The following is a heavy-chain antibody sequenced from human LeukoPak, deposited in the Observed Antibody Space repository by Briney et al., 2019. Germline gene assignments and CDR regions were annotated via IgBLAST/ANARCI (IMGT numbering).Heavy chain of an antibody. J-gene: IGHJ5*02. D-gene: IGHD3-10*01. CDR1: GGTFSSYA. CDR2: IIPIFATA. CDR3: ARDVSYGSAPNWFDP. Sequence: SVKVSCKASGGTFSSYAISWVRQAPGQGREWMGGIIPIFATANYTHKCQGRVTITADESTSPACMELSSLRSEDTAVYYCARDVSYGSAPNWFDPWGQGTLVTVSS. V-gene: IGHV1-69*13.